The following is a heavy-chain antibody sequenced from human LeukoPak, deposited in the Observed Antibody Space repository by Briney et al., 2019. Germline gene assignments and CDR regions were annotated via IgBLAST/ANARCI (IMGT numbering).Heavy chain of an antibody. CDR3: ARSDYYDSSGYYNDY. J-gene: IGHJ4*02. V-gene: IGHV5-51*01. Sequence: GESLKISCKGSGYIFTSYWIGWVRQMPGKGLEWMGIIYPGDSDTRYSPSFQGQVTISADKSISTAYLQWSSLKASDTAMYYCARSDYYDSSGYYNDYWGQGHLVTVSS. D-gene: IGHD3-22*01. CDR1: GYIFTSYW. CDR2: IYPGDSDT.